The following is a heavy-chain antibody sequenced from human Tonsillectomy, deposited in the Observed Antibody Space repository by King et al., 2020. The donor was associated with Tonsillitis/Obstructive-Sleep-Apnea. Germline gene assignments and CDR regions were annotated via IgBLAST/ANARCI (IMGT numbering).Heavy chain of an antibody. J-gene: IGHJ3*02. CDR1: GGSFSGYY. CDR3: ARAAPAVYDAVDI. V-gene: IGHV4-34*01. D-gene: IGHD6-25*01. CDR2: INHSGST. Sequence: VQLQQWGAGLLKPSETLSLTCAVSGGSFSGYYWSWIRQPPGKGLEWIGEINHSGSTYYIPSLKSRVTISLDTSKNQFSLNLISATAADTAVYFCARAAPAVYDAVDIWGQGTMVTVSS.